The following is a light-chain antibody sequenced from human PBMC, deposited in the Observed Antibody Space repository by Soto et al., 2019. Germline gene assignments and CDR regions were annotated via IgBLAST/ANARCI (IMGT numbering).Light chain of an antibody. Sequence: DIQMTQSPSTLSGSVGARVTITCGASQTISSWLAWYQQKQGKAPKLLIYKASTLKSGVPSRFSGSGSGTDVTITISSLQPDDFETYYGQQYDSYSWTFGQGTKVDIK. CDR3: QQYDSYSWT. J-gene: IGKJ1*01. CDR2: KAS. V-gene: IGKV1-5*03. CDR1: QTISSW.